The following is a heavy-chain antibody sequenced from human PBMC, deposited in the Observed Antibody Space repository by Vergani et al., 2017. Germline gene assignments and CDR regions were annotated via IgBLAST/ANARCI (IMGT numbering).Heavy chain of an antibody. Sequence: QVQLVQSGAEVKKPGASVKVSCKASGYTFTGYYIHWVRQAPGQGLEWMGWIIPISGGTSYAQKFQGRVTLTRDTSISTAYMELNRLRSDDTAVYYCAXFPASDGGGYFPTWGQGTLITVSS. CDR3: AXFPASDGGGYFPT. D-gene: IGHD3-22*01. V-gene: IGHV1-2*02. CDR2: IIPISGGT. J-gene: IGHJ5*02. CDR1: GYTFTGYY.